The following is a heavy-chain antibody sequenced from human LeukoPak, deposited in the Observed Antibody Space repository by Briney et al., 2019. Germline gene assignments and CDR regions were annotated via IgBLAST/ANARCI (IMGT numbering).Heavy chain of an antibody. Sequence: GASVKVSCKASGGTFSSYAISWVRQAPGQGLEWMGMIIPIFGTANYAQKFEGRVTITTDESTSTDYMELSSLRSEDTAVYYCARGWVWGSSGSTSSIAFDYWGQGTLVTVSS. CDR3: ARGWVWGSSGSTSSIAFDY. D-gene: IGHD2-2*01. V-gene: IGHV1-69*05. J-gene: IGHJ4*02. CDR2: IIPIFGTA. CDR1: GGTFSSYA.